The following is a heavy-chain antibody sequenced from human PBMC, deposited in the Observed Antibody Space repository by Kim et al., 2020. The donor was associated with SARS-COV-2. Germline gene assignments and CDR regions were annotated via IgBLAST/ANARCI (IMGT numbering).Heavy chain of an antibody. Sequence: GGSLRLSCAASGFTVNSFYMTWVRQAPGKGLEWVSVIYYDGNTDYADSARGRFTIFRDSARNTLYLHMNSLRADDTAAYFCARDHLFGYNIWGQGTLVTV. V-gene: IGHV3-53*01. D-gene: IGHD5-12*01. CDR1: GFTVNSFY. J-gene: IGHJ4*02. CDR3: ARDHLFGYNI. CDR2: IYYDGNT.